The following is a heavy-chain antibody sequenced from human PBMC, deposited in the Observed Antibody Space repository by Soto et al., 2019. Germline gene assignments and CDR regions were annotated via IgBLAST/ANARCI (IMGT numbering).Heavy chain of an antibody. Sequence: QVQLVQSGAEVKKPGSSVKVSCKASGGTFSSYTISWVRQAPRQGLEWMGRIIPILGIANYAQKFQGRVTITADKSTSTAYMELSSLRSEDTAVYYCARWVVPAVRGMDVWGQGTTVTVSS. CDR3: ARWVVPAVRGMDV. CDR1: GGTFSSYT. V-gene: IGHV1-69*02. D-gene: IGHD2-2*01. CDR2: IIPILGIA. J-gene: IGHJ6*02.